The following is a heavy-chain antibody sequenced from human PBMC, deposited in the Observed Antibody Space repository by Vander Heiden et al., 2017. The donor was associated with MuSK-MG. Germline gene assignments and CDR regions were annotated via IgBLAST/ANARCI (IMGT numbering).Heavy chain of an antibody. V-gene: IGHV1-18*01. CDR1: GYTFTSYG. D-gene: IGHD3-16*01. CDR2: ISVNNGNT. CDR3: ARDPWGGACDI. J-gene: IGHJ3*02. Sequence: QVQLVQSGAEVQKPGASVKVSCKASGYTFTSYGISWVRQAPGQGLEWKGWISVNNGNTNHAQKLQGRLTMTTDTSTSTAYMELRSLRFDDTALYYCARDPWGGACDIWGQGTMVTVS.